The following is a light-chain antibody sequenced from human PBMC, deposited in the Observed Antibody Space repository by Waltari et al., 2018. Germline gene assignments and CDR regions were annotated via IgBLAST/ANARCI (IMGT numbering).Light chain of an antibody. CDR2: GAS. V-gene: IGKV3-15*01. Sequence: EIVMTPSPATLSVSPGERATLSSRASQSVSSKFAWYQQKPGQAPRLLIYGASTRATGVPARFSGSGSGPEYILTISSLQSEDFAVYYCQHHNNWPPRWTFGQGTKVEIK. J-gene: IGKJ1*01. CDR1: QSVSSK. CDR3: QHHNNWPPRWT.